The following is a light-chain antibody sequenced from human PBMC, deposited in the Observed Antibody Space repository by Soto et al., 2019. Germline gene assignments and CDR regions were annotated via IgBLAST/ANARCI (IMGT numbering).Light chain of an antibody. CDR1: SSDVGGYNY. Sequence: QSVLTQRPSASGSPGQSVTISCTGTSSDVGGYNYVSWYQQHPGKAPKLMIYEVSKRPSGVPDRFSGSKSGNTASLTVSGLQAEDEADYYCSSYAGSNKEVFGVGTKLTVL. CDR3: SSYAGSNKEV. V-gene: IGLV2-8*01. CDR2: EVS. J-gene: IGLJ3*02.